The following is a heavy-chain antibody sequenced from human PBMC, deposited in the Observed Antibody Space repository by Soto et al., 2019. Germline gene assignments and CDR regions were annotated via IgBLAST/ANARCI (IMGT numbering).Heavy chain of an antibody. V-gene: IGHV3-21*01. Sequence: GGSLRLSCAASGFTFSSCSMNWVRQAPEKGLEWVASISSSSYYIYYADSVKGRFTISRDNAENSLYLQMNSLTAEDTAVYYCAGGLTVANYYHYYYMDVWGKGTTVT. CDR2: ISSSSYYI. CDR3: AGGLTVANYYHYYYMDV. CDR1: GFTFSSCS. D-gene: IGHD5-12*01. J-gene: IGHJ6*03.